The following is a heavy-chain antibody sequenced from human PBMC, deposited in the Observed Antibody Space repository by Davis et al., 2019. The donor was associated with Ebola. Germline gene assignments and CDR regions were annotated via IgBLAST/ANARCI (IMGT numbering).Heavy chain of an antibody. V-gene: IGHV1-2*02. D-gene: IGHD3-3*01. CDR3: ARKANTIFGVDLVLSYYYYMDV. CDR1: GYTFTNYY. J-gene: IGHJ6*03. Sequence: ASVKVSCKAFGYTFTNYYPHWVRQAPGQGLEWMGWINPNSGGTNYAQKFQGRVTMTRDTSISTAYMELSRLRSDDTAVYYCARKANTIFGVDLVLSYYYYMDVWGKGTTVTVSS. CDR2: INPNSGGT.